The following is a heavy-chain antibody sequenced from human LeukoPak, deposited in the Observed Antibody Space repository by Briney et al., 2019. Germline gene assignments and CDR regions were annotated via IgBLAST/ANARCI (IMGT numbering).Heavy chain of an antibody. J-gene: IGHJ6*02. CDR1: GYTLTELS. D-gene: IGHD2-15*01. V-gene: IGHV1-24*01. CDR2: FDPEDGET. CDR3: ATSLRAGYYYYGMDV. Sequence: GASVKVSCKVSGYTLTELSMHWVRQAPGKGLEWMGGFDPEDGETIYAQKFQGRVTMTEDTSTDTAYMELSSLRSEDTAVYHCATSLRAGYYYYGMDVWGQGTTVTVSS.